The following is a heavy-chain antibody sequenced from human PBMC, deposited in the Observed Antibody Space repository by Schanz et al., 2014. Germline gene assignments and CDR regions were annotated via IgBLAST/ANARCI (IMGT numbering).Heavy chain of an antibody. CDR3: ARGGATRFDY. D-gene: IGHD1-26*01. CDR2: IYTDGST. V-gene: IGHV3-66*01. J-gene: IGHJ3*01. CDR1: GFTVSKNY. Sequence: EVQLVESGGGLVQPGGSLRLSCAASGFTVSKNYMSWVRQAPGKGLEWVSIIYTDGSTYYADSVRGRFAISRDNSKNTLYLQMNSLRDEDTAVYYCARGGATRFDYWGQGTMVTVSS.